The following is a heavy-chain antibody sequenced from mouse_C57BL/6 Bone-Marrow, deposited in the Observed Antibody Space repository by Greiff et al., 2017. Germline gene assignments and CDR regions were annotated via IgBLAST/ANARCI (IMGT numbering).Heavy chain of an antibody. J-gene: IGHJ3*01. CDR1: GYAFSSYW. D-gene: IGHD3-2*02. Sequence: VQLQQSGAELVKPGASVKISCKASGYAFSSYWMNWVKQRPGKGLEWIGQIYPGDGDTNYNGKFKGKATLTADKSSSTAYMQLSSLTSEDSAVYFCAREGQLRPSWFAYWGQGTLVTVSA. V-gene: IGHV1-80*01. CDR2: IYPGDGDT. CDR3: AREGQLRPSWFAY.